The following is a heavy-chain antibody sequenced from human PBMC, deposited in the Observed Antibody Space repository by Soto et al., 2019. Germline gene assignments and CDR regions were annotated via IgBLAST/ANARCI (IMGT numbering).Heavy chain of an antibody. Sequence: ASVKVSCKVSGYTLTELSMHWVRQAPGKGLEWMGGFDPEDGETIYAQKFQGRVTMTEDTSTDTAYMELSSLRSEDTAVYYCATDPFPARYCSGGSCYPGDYWGQGTLVTVSS. D-gene: IGHD2-15*01. CDR3: ATDPFPARYCSGGSCYPGDY. J-gene: IGHJ4*02. CDR2: FDPEDGET. CDR1: GYTLTELS. V-gene: IGHV1-24*01.